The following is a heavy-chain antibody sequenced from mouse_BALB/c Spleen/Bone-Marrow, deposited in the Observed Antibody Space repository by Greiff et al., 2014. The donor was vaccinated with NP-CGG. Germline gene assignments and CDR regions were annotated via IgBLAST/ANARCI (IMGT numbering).Heavy chain of an antibody. J-gene: IGHJ2*01. Sequence: DVHLVESGGGLVQPGGSRKLSCAASGFTFSSFGMHWVRQAPEKGLEWVAYISSGSSTIYYVDTVKGRFTISRDNPKNTLFLQMTSLRSEDTAMYYCARSNWIYYFDYWGQGTTLTVSS. CDR2: ISSGSSTI. V-gene: IGHV5-17*02. CDR1: GFTFSSFG. CDR3: ARSNWIYYFDY. D-gene: IGHD4-1*01.